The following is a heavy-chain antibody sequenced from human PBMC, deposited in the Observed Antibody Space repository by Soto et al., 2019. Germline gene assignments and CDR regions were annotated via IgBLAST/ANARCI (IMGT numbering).Heavy chain of an antibody. D-gene: IGHD2-15*01. J-gene: IGHJ4*02. Sequence: EVQLLESGGGLVQTGGSLRLSCAASGFTFSSYAISWVRQAPGKGLEWVSANSGSGGSTYYSDSVKGRFTISRDNSKSTLYLQMNSRRAEDTAVSYCAKVLNIEDYWGQGTLVTVSS. CDR1: GFTFSSYA. V-gene: IGHV3-23*01. CDR2: NSGSGGST. CDR3: AKVLNIEDY.